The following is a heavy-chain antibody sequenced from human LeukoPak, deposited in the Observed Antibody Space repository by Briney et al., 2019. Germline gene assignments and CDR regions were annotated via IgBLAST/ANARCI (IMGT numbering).Heavy chain of an antibody. D-gene: IGHD6-19*01. CDR2: ISWNSGSI. J-gene: IGHJ4*02. Sequence: GGSLRLSCAASGFTFDDYAMHWVRQPPGKGLEWVSGISWNSGSIDYAGSVKGRFTISRDNAKNSLYLQMNSLRAEDMALYYCTKDRGARQWLVAPDYWRQGTLVTVSS. CDR1: GFTFDDYA. V-gene: IGHV3-9*03. CDR3: TKDRGARQWLVAPDY.